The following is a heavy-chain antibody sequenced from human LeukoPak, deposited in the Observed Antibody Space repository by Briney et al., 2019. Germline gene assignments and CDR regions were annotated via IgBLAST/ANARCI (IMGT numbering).Heavy chain of an antibody. CDR1: GFSFSSYE. V-gene: IGHV3-48*03. CDR3: ARDGYCSGGSCYPTSFDY. J-gene: IGHJ4*02. D-gene: IGHD2-15*01. CDR2: ISSSGNTI. Sequence: GGSLRLSCAASGFSFSSYEMNWVRQAPGKGLEWVSYISSSGNTIHYADSLQGRFTISRDNAKNSLYLQMNSLRAEDTAVYYCARDGYCSGGSCYPTSFDYWGQGTLVTVSS.